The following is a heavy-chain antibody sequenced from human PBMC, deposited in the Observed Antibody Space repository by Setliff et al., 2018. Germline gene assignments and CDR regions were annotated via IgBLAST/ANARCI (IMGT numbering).Heavy chain of an antibody. J-gene: IGHJ3*02. V-gene: IGHV3-48*01. Sequence: PGGSLRLSCAASGFTFSSYSMNWVRQAPGKGLEWVSYISSSSSTIYYADSVKGRFTISRDNAKNSLYLQMNSLRAEDTAVYYCARDYTYYDFWSGPSSDAFDIWAKGQWSPSPQ. CDR3: ARDYTYYDFWSGPSSDAFDI. CDR2: ISSSSSTI. D-gene: IGHD3-3*01. CDR1: GFTFSSYS.